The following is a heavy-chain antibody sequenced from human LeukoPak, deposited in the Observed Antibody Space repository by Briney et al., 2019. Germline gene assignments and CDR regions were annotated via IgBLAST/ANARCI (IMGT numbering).Heavy chain of an antibody. Sequence: PGKSLKLSCAASGFTFSGCHIHWVRQAPGKGLEWVALVWHDGSKTYYEDSVKGRFTVSRDNSKNTLFLQMNSLRAEDTGVYYCAKDSNDNGDYNYFDFWGQGTLVTVSS. J-gene: IGHJ4*02. CDR2: VWHDGSKT. CDR3: AKDSNDNGDYNYFDF. V-gene: IGHV3-33*06. CDR1: GFTFSGCH. D-gene: IGHD4-17*01.